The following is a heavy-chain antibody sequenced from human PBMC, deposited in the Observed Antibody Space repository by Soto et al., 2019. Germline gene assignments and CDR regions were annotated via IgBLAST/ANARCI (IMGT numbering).Heavy chain of an antibody. CDR2: INAGNGNT. CDR3: ASSTDYGDDAFDY. V-gene: IGHV1-3*01. J-gene: IGHJ4*02. CDR1: GYTFTSYA. Sequence: ASVKVFCKASGYTFTSYAMHWVRQAPGQRLEWMGWINAGNGNTKYSQKFQGRVTITRDTSASTAYMELSSLRSEDTAVYYCASSTDYGDDAFDYWGQGTLVTVSS. D-gene: IGHD4-17*01.